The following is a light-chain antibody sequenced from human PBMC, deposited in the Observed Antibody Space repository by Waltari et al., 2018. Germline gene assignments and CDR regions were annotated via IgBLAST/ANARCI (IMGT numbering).Light chain of an antibody. V-gene: IGLV3-1*01. CDR2: QDL. CDR1: ILGSTY. Sequence: SSELTQPPSVSVSPGQPASITCSGDILGSTYASWYQHKPGQSPLLVLYQDLNRPSGIPERFSGSKSGNTATLTISGTQAMDDADYYCQALGSNRWVFGGGTKLTVL. CDR3: QALGSNRWV. J-gene: IGLJ3*02.